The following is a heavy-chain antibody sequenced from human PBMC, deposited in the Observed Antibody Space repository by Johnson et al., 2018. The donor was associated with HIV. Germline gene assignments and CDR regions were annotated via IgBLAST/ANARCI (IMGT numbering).Heavy chain of an antibody. J-gene: IGHJ3*02. D-gene: IGHD1-1*01. V-gene: IGHV3-66*01. CDR2: IYSGGST. Sequence: EVQLVESGGGLVQPGGSLRLSCAASGFTVSSNYMSWVRQAPGKGLEWVSVIYSGGSTYYADSVKGRFTISRDNSKNTLYLQMNSLRAEETALYYCARVTRYNWNSDAFDIWGQGTMVTVSS. CDR3: ARVTRYNWNSDAFDI. CDR1: GFTVSSNY.